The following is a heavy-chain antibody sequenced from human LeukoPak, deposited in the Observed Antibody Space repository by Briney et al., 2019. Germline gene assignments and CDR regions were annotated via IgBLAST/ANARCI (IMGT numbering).Heavy chain of an antibody. CDR3: ARRTRYSSGWYVGY. CDR2: MNPNSGNT. Sequence: ASVKVSCKASGYTFTSYDINWVRQATGQGLEWMGWMNPNSGNTGYAQKFQGRVTMTRNTSISTAYIELSSLRSEDTAVYYCARRTRYSSGWYVGYWGQGTLVTVSS. V-gene: IGHV1-8*01. J-gene: IGHJ4*02. CDR1: GYTFTSYD. D-gene: IGHD6-19*01.